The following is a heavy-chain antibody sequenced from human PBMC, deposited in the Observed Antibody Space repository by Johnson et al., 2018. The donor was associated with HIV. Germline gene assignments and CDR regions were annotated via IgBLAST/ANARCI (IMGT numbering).Heavy chain of an antibody. D-gene: IGHD1/OR15-1a*01. CDR1: GFTFDDYG. J-gene: IGHJ3*02. CDR3: AKGRIGTSSMRGGAFDM. V-gene: IGHV3-30*02. CDR2: IRYDGSTK. Sequence: QVQLVESGGGVVRPGGSLRLSCAASGFTFDDYGMNWVRQAPGKGLEWVAFIRYDGSTKYNIDSVKGRFTISRDNSKNTLYLQMNSLRVEDTAVYYCAKGRIGTSSMRGGAFDMWGQGTMVIVSS.